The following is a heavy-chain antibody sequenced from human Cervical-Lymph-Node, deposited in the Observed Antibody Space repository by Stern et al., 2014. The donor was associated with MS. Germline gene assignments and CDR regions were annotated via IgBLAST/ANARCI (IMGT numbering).Heavy chain of an antibody. J-gene: IGHJ4*02. CDR3: AKGSGSGNYYPLEY. CDR2: ISGPVGTT. D-gene: IGHD3-10*01. CDR1: GFTFTTYA. V-gene: IGHV3-23*04. Sequence: EVQLVESGGDLVQPGGSLRLSCAASGFTFTTYAMSWVRQAPGKGLEWVSAISGPVGTTYYADSVKGRFTISRDNSKNTLYLEMNSLRAEDTAVYYCAKGSGSGNYYPLEYWGQGTLVAVSS.